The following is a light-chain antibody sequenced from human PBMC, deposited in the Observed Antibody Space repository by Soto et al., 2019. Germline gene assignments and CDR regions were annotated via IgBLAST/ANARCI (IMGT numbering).Light chain of an antibody. J-gene: IGKJ1*01. CDR3: QQRSTWPRT. V-gene: IGKV3-11*01. Sequence: EVVMTQSPATLSVSPWERVILSCRASQSVSSNLVWYQQKPGQAPRLLIYDASNRATGIPDRFSGIGSGTDFTLTISSLEPEDFATYYCQQRSTWPRTFGLGTKVDI. CDR1: QSVSSN. CDR2: DAS.